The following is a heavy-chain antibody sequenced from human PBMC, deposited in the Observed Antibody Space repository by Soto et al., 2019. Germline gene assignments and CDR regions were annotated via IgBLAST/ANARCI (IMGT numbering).Heavy chain of an antibody. CDR2: INPNSGGT. J-gene: IGHJ6*03. V-gene: IGHV1-2*04. CDR3: ARGLGCSSTSCYLEDYYYYMDV. CDR1: GYTFTGYY. Sequence: ASVKVSCKASGYTFTGYYMHWVRQAPGQGLEWMGWINPNSGGTNYAQKFQGWVTMTRDTSISTAYMELSRLRSDDTAVYYCARGLGCSSTSCYLEDYYYYMDVWGKGTTVTVSS. D-gene: IGHD2-2*01.